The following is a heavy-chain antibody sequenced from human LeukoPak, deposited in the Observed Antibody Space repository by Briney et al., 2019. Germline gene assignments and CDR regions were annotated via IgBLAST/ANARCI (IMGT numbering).Heavy chain of an antibody. D-gene: IGHD6-19*01. CDR2: IYYSGST. CDR1: GGSISSYY. CDR3: ARTGSYSSGWYDY. Sequence: PSETLSLTCTVSGGSISSYYWSWIRQPPGKGLEWIGYIYYSGSTNYNPSLKSRVTISVDTSKNQFSLKLSSVTAADTAVYYCARTGSYSSGWYDYWGKGTLVTVSS. J-gene: IGHJ4*02. V-gene: IGHV4-59*01.